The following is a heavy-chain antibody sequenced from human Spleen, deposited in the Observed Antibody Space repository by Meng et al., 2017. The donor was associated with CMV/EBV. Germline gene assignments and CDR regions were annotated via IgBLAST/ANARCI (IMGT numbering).Heavy chain of an antibody. CDR1: GGSSSSGDYY. CDR2: IYYSGST. D-gene: IGHD1-26*01. V-gene: IGHV4-30-4*08. CDR3: VRSRIVGVYIPYGY. Sequence: QWQLQQQDPGLVKPSQTLSLTCTVSGGSSSSGDYYWSWIRQPPGKGLEWIGYIYYSGSTYYNPSLKSRVTISVDTSKNQFSLKLSSVTAADTAVYYCVRSRIVGVYIPYGYWGQGTLVTVSS. J-gene: IGHJ4*02.